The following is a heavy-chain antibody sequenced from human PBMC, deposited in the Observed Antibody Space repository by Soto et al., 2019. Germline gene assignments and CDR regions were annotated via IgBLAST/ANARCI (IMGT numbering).Heavy chain of an antibody. CDR3: ARVLYPNYDFWSGYSYGMDV. CDR1: GYTFTSYY. Sequence: GASVKVSCKASGYTFTSYYMHWVRQAPGQGLEWMGIINPSGGSTSYAQKFQGRVTMTRDTSTSTVYMELSSLRSEDTAVYYCARVLYPNYDFWSGYSYGMDVWGQGTTVTSP. CDR2: INPSGGST. D-gene: IGHD3-3*01. J-gene: IGHJ6*02. V-gene: IGHV1-46*01.